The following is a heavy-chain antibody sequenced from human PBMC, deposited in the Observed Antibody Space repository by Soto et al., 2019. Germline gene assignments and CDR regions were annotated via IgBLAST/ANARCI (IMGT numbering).Heavy chain of an antibody. V-gene: IGHV4-31*03. Sequence: QVQLQESGPGLVKPSQTLSLTCTVSGGSISGADYYWSWIRQHPGKGLEWIGYIYYSGSTYYNPSLKSRVTISVDTSKNQFSLKLSSVIAADTAMYYCARTGVRGTPLAYYWGQGTLVTVSS. CDR2: IYYSGST. D-gene: IGHD3-10*01. CDR1: GGSISGADYY. CDR3: ARTGVRGTPLAYY. J-gene: IGHJ4*02.